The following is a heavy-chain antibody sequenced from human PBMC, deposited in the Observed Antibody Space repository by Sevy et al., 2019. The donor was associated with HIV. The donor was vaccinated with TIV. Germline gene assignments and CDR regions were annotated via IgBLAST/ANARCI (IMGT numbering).Heavy chain of an antibody. V-gene: IGHV3-23*01. CDR1: GFTFSSYA. D-gene: IGHD2-2*03. J-gene: IGHJ4*02. CDR2: ISGSGGST. CDR3: AKFLDIVVVPAAVDY. Sequence: GGSLRLSCAASGFTFSSYAMSWVRQAPGQGLEWVSAISGSGGSTYYADSVKGRFIISGDNSKNTLYLQMNSLRAEDTAVYYCAKFLDIVVVPAAVDYWGQGTLVTVSS.